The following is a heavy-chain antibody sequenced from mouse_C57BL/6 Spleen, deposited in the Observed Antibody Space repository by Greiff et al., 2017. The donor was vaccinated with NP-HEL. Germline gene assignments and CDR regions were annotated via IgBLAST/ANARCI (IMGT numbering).Heavy chain of an antibody. V-gene: IGHV14-4*01. D-gene: IGHD2-3*01. CDR2: IDPENGDT. Sequence: VQLKQSGAELVRPGASVKLSCTASGFNIKDDYMHWVKQRPEQGLEWIGWIDPENGDTEYASKFQGKATITADTSSNTAYLQLSSLTSEDTAVYYCTRRWLLDYYAMDYWGQGTSVTVSS. CDR1: GFNIKDDY. J-gene: IGHJ4*01. CDR3: TRRWLLDYYAMDY.